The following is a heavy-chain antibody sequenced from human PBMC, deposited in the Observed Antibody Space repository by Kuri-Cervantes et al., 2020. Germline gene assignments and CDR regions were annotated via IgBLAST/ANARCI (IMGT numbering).Heavy chain of an antibody. Sequence: AGSLRLSCAASGVTFSNAWMSWVRQAPGKGLEWVGRIKSKTDGGTTDYAAPVKGRFTISRDDSKNTLYLQMNSLKTEDTAVYYCARDRLVSSGIYYYYGMDVWGQGTTVTVSS. CDR2: IKSKTDGGTT. V-gene: IGHV3-15*01. CDR1: GVTFSNAW. D-gene: IGHD6-25*01. J-gene: IGHJ6*02. CDR3: ARDRLVSSGIYYYYGMDV.